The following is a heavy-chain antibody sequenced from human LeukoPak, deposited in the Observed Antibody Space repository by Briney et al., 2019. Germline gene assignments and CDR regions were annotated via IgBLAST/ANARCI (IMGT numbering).Heavy chain of an antibody. V-gene: IGHV3-13*01. CDR3: ARSPPDYAFWRGYYFGD. CDR1: GFTFNSYD. Sequence: GGSLRLSCAASGFTFNSYDMHWVRQAPGEGLEWVSSIGTAGDTHYPDSVKGRFTISRENAKNSFYLQMNTLGAGDTAVYYCARSPPDYAFWRGYYFGDWGQGTLVTVSS. D-gene: IGHD3-3*01. J-gene: IGHJ4*02. CDR2: IGTAGDT.